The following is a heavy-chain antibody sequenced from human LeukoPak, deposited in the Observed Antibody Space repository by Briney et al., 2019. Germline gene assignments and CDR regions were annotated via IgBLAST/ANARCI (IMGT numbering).Heavy chain of an antibody. CDR3: ARSYSSSDHYYYYGMDV. V-gene: IGHV4-59*08. D-gene: IGHD6-13*01. J-gene: IGHJ6*02. CDR1: GGSISSYY. Sequence: PSETLSLTCTVSGGSISSYYWNWIRQPPGKGLEWIGYINYIRTTDYNPSLKSRVTISLDTSKNRLSLKLSSVTAAGTAMYYCARSYSSSDHYYYYGMDVWGQGTTVTVSS. CDR2: INYIRTT.